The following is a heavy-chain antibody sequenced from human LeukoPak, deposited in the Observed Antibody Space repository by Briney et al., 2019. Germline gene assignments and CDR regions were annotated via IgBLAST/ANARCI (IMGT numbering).Heavy chain of an antibody. CDR2: INHSGST. CDR1: GGSFSGYY. Sequence: PSDTLSLTCAVYGGSFSGYYWSWIRQPPGKGLEWIGEINHSGSTNYNPSLKSRVTISVDTSKNQFSLKLSSVTAADTAVYYCARGSDYDSSGYPFDYWGQGTLVTVSS. J-gene: IGHJ4*02. D-gene: IGHD3-22*01. V-gene: IGHV4-34*01. CDR3: ARGSDYDSSGYPFDY.